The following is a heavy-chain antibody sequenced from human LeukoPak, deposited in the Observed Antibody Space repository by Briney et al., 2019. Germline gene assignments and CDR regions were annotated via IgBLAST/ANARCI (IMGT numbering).Heavy chain of an antibody. CDR2: IYYSGST. J-gene: IGHJ6*03. Sequence: SETLSLTCAVSGGSISSYYWSWIRQPPGKGLEWIGYIYYSGSTNYTPSLKSRVTISVDTSKNQFSLKLTSVTAADTAVYYCARTTEGGYTYGYFYYYYMDVWGKGTTVTISS. V-gene: IGHV4-59*01. D-gene: IGHD5-18*01. CDR3: ARTTEGGYTYGYFYYYYMDV. CDR1: GGSISSYY.